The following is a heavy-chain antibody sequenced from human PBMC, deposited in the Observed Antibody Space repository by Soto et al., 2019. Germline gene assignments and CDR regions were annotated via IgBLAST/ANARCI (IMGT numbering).Heavy chain of an antibody. CDR3: ARGYDSFDS. CDR2: ISSSSNYI. D-gene: IGHD3-22*01. J-gene: IGHJ4*02. Sequence: GGSLRLSCAASGFTFSSYTMNWVRQAPGKGLEWVSSISSSSNYIYYAGSVKGRFTISRDNAKNSLYLQMNSLRAEDTAVYYCARGYDSFDSWGQGTPVTVSS. CDR1: GFTFSSYT. V-gene: IGHV3-21*01.